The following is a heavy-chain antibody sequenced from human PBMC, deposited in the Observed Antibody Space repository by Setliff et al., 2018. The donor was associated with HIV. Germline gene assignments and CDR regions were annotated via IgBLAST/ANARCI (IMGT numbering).Heavy chain of an antibody. CDR2: IKQDGSEK. J-gene: IGHJ4*02. V-gene: IGHV3-7*01. Sequence: GGSLRLSCAASGFTFSSNWMSWVRQAPGEGLEWVANIKQDGSEKYYVDSVKGRFTISRDNAKNSLYLQMNSLRAEDTAVYYCARSPSDFWSGYYPLDYFDYWGQGTLVTVSS. D-gene: IGHD3-3*01. CDR1: GFTFSSNW. CDR3: ARSPSDFWSGYYPLDYFDY.